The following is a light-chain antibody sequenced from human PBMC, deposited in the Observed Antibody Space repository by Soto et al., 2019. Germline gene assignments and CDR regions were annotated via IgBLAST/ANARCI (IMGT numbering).Light chain of an antibody. CDR3: AAWDDSLNVNVV. J-gene: IGLJ2*01. CDR2: SNN. V-gene: IGLV1-44*01. Sequence: SVLTQPPSASGTPGQRVTISCSGSISNIGSNTVNWYQQLPGTAPKLLIYSNNQRPSGVPDRFSGSKSGTSASLAISGLQSEDGADYYCAAWDDSLNVNVVFGGGTKVTVL. CDR1: ISNIGSNT.